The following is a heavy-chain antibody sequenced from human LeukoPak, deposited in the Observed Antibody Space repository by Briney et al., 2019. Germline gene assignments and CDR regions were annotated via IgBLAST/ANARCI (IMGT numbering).Heavy chain of an antibody. V-gene: IGHV1-2*02. CDR2: INPNSGGT. J-gene: IGHJ3*02. CDR3: ARARHCGGDCYAFDI. CDR1: GYTFTGYY. Sequence: ASVKVSCKASGYTFTGYYMHWVRQAPGQGLEWMGWINPNSGGTNYAQKFQGRVTMTRDTSISTAYMELSRLRSDDTAVYYCARARHCGGDCYAFDIWGQGTMVTVSS. D-gene: IGHD2-21*02.